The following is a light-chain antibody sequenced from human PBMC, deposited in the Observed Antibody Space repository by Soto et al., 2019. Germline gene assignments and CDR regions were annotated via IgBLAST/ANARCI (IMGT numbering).Light chain of an antibody. Sequence: QSALTQPASVSGSPGQSITISCTGTSSDVGGYNYVSWYQQHPGKAPKLMIYEVSNRPSGVSNRFSGSKSGNTASLPISGLQAEAEADYSCSSYTSSSNYVFVTGTKLTVL. J-gene: IGLJ1*01. CDR3: SSYTSSSNYV. CDR2: EVS. V-gene: IGLV2-14*01. CDR1: SSDVGGYNY.